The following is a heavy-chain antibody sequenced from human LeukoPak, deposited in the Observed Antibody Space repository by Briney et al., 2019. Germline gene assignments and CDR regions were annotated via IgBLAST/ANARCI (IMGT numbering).Heavy chain of an antibody. V-gene: IGHV3-21*01. D-gene: IGHD5-24*01. J-gene: IGHJ3*02. CDR2: ISSSSSYI. CDR1: GFTFSSYS. Sequence: GGSLRLSCAASGFTFSSYSMNWVRQAPGKGLEWVSSISSSSSYIYYADSVKGRFTISRDNAKNSLYLQMNSLRAEDTAVYYCARDWRRDGYNYFPAFDIWGQGTMVTVSS. CDR3: ARDWRRDGYNYFPAFDI.